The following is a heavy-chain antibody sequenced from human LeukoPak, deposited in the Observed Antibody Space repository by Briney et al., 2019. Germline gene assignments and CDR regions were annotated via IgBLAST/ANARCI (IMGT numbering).Heavy chain of an antibody. Sequence: GGSLRLSCAASGFTFSSYSMNWIRQAPGKGLEWVSYISSSSSTIYYADSVKGRFTISRDNAKNSLYLQMNSLRAEDTAVYYCAKGVVGATINWFDPWGQGTLVTVSS. D-gene: IGHD1-26*01. J-gene: IGHJ5*02. CDR2: ISSSSSTI. CDR3: AKGVVGATINWFDP. CDR1: GFTFSSYS. V-gene: IGHV3-48*04.